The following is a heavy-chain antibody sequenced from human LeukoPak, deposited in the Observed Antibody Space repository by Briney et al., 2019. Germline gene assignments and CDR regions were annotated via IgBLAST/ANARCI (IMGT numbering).Heavy chain of an antibody. J-gene: IGHJ5*02. CDR1: GGSISSGGYY. CDR2: VYHSGYT. CDR3: ARHGGPGSSRANWFDP. D-gene: IGHD6-13*01. V-gene: IGHV4-30-2*01. Sequence: PSETLSLTCTVSGGSISSGGYYWSWIRQPPGKGLEWIGYVYHSGYTYYSTSLKSRVTISVDTSKNQFSLKLSSVTAADTAVYYCARHGGPGSSRANWFDPWGQGTLVTVSS.